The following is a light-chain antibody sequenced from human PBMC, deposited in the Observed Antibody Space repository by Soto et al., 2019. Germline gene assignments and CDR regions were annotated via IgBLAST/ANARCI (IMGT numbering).Light chain of an antibody. J-gene: IGKJ4*01. CDR3: QQLSRYPLT. Sequence: DIQMTQSPSSLSASVGDRVTITCQASQDISNYLNWYQQKPGKAPKLLIYSASTLQSGVPSRFSGSGSETEFSLTIRALQPEDFATYYCQQLSRYPLTFGGGTKVEIK. CDR2: SAS. V-gene: IGKV1-9*01. CDR1: QDISNY.